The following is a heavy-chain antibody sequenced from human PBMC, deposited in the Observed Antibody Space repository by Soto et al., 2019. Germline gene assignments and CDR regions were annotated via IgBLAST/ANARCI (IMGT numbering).Heavy chain of an antibody. CDR2: INPSGGST. J-gene: IGHJ6*02. V-gene: IGHV1-46*01. CDR1: GYTFTSYY. Sequence: ASVKVSCKASGYTFTSYYMHWVRQAPGQGLEWMGIINPSGGSTSYAQKFQGRVTMTRDTSTSTVYMELSSLRSEDTAVYYCARAIGDDFWSGYSRFRVDYYYYGMDVWGQGTTVTVS. D-gene: IGHD3-3*01. CDR3: ARAIGDDFWSGYSRFRVDYYYYGMDV.